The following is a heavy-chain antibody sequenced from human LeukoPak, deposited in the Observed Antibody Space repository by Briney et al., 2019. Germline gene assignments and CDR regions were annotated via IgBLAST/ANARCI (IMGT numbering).Heavy chain of an antibody. J-gene: IGHJ4*02. D-gene: IGHD3/OR15-3a*01. CDR3: ARGTYYYEF. V-gene: IGHV3-7*04. CDR1: KFTISDYY. CDR2: MNQFGTEI. Sequence: GGSLRLSCAASKFTISDYYMTWVRQAPGKGPEWVAYMNQFGTEIKYLDSVKGRFTISRDNAKNSLYLWMTSLTADDTAVYYCARGTYYYEFWGQGTLVIVSS.